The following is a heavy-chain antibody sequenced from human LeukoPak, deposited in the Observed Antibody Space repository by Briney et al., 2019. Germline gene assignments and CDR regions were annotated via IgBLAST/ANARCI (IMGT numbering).Heavy chain of an antibody. CDR2: ISSSSSYI. Sequence: GGSLRLSCAASGFTFSSYSMNWVRQAPGKGLEWVSSISSSSSYIYYAGSVKGRFTISRDNAKNSLYLQMNSLRAEDTAVYYCARDGQTWFGELDDAFDIWGQGTMVTVSS. CDR3: ARDGQTWFGELDDAFDI. J-gene: IGHJ3*02. V-gene: IGHV3-21*01. D-gene: IGHD3-10*01. CDR1: GFTFSSYS.